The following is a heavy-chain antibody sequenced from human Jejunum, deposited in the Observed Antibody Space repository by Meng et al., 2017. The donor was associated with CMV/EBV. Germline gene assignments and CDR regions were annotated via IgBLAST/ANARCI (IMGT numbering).Heavy chain of an antibody. CDR2: IYWNDDK. D-gene: IGHD3-3*01. Sequence: LRISGVGVGWIRQPPGKALEWLALIYWNDDKRYSPSLKSRLTIAKDTSKNQVVLTMTNMDPVDTATYYCAQTFNYDFWSGQPTWFDPWGQGTLVTVSS. CDR1: LRISGVG. CDR3: AQTFNYDFWSGQPTWFDP. V-gene: IGHV2-5*01. J-gene: IGHJ5*02.